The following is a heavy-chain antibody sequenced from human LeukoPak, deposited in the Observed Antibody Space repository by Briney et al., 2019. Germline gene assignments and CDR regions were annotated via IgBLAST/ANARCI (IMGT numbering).Heavy chain of an antibody. Sequence: GGSLRLSCSASGFTFRNYGMHWVRQAPGKGLEWVAFIRYDGSNKYYADSVKGRFTISRDNSKSTLYLQMNSLRAEDTAVYYCASSIGATIITARAFDYWGQGTLVTVSS. CDR2: IRYDGSNK. CDR3: ASSIGATIITARAFDY. D-gene: IGHD6-6*01. V-gene: IGHV3-30*02. CDR1: GFTFRNYG. J-gene: IGHJ4*02.